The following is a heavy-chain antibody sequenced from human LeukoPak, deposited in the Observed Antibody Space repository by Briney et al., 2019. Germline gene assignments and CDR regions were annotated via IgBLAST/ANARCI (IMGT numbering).Heavy chain of an antibody. CDR2: ISSSSSYI. Sequence: PGGSLRLSCAASGFTFSSYSMNWVRQAPGKGLEWVSYISSSSSYIYYADSVKGRFTISRDNAKNSLYLQMNSLRAEDTAVYYCARVVVVTASPHAFDIWGQGTMVTVSS. V-gene: IGHV3-21*05. CDR1: GFTFSSYS. CDR3: ARVVVVTASPHAFDI. D-gene: IGHD2-21*02. J-gene: IGHJ3*02.